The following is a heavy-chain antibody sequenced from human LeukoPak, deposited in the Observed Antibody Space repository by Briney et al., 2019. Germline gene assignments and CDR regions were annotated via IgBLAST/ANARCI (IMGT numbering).Heavy chain of an antibody. J-gene: IGHJ4*02. CDR1: GFTFSSST. CDR2: ISSSGSTI. V-gene: IGHV3-48*04. Sequence: PGGPLRLSCVASGFTFSSSTMNWVRQAPGKGLEWISYISSSGSTIYYADSVKGRFAISRDNAKNSLYLQMNSLRAEDTAVYYCARTPLGGGYSYGSDYWGQGTLVTVSS. CDR3: ARTPLGGGYSYGSDY. D-gene: IGHD5-18*01.